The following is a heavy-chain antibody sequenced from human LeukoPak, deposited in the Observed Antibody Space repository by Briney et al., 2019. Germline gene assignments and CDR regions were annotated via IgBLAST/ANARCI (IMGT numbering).Heavy chain of an antibody. D-gene: IGHD5-24*01. CDR3: ARRGPGYKYYYYYGMDV. CDR2: IIPIFGTA. V-gene: IGHV1-69*13. J-gene: IGHJ6*02. Sequence: SVKVSCKASGYTFSSYAISWVRQAPGQGLEWMGGIIPIFGTANYAQKFQGRVTITADESTSTAYMELSSLRSEDTAVYYCARRGPGYKYYYYYGMDVWGQGTTVTVSS. CDR1: GYTFSSYA.